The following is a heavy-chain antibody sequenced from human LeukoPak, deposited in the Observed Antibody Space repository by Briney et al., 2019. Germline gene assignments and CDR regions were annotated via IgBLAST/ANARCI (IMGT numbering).Heavy chain of an antibody. CDR3: ARGVYYDILTGPMDV. V-gene: IGHV3-48*01. D-gene: IGHD3-9*01. Sequence: GGSLRLSCAASGCTFSSYSMNWVRQAPGKGLEWVSYISSSSSTIYYADSVKGRFTISRDNAKNSLYLQMNSLRAEDTAVYYCARGVYYDILTGPMDVWGQGTTVTVSS. J-gene: IGHJ6*02. CDR1: GCTFSSYS. CDR2: ISSSSSTI.